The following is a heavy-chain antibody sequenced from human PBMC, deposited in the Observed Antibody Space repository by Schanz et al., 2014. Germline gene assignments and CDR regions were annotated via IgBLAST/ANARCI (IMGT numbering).Heavy chain of an antibody. D-gene: IGHD6-13*01. V-gene: IGHV1-46*03. CDR3: ARDGEAAAGCDY. CDR1: GYTFTSYG. CDR2: INPSGGST. J-gene: IGHJ4*02. Sequence: QVQLVQSGAEVKKPGASVKVSCKASGYTFTSYGITWVRQAPGQGLEWMGIINPSGGSTSYAQKCQGRVTMARDTSTSTVYMELSSLRSEDTAVYDCARDGEAAAGCDYWGQGTLVTVSS.